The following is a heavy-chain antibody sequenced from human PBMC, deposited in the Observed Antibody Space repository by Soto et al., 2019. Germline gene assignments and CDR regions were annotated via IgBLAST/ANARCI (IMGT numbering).Heavy chain of an antibody. CDR1: GGTFSSYA. CDR2: IIPIFGTA. D-gene: IGHD1-7*01. V-gene: IGHV1-69*12. Sequence: QVQLVQSGAEVKKPGSSVKVSCKASGGTFSSYAISWVRQAPGQGLEWMGGIIPIFGTANYAQKFQGRVTITADESTSTAYMELSSLRSEDTAVYYCASHGRTGTWVYYYGMDVWGQGTTVTVSS. CDR3: ASHGRTGTWVYYYGMDV. J-gene: IGHJ6*02.